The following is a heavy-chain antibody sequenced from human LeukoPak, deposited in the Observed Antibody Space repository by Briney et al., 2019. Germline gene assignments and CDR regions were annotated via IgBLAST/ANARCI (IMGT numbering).Heavy chain of an antibody. CDR3: VLSRMRELMIDY. Sequence: ASVKVSCKASGYTFTSYGISWVRQAPGQGLEWMGWISAHNGNTNYAQKLQGRVTMTTDTSTSTAYMELRSLRSDDTAVYYCVLSRMRELMIDYWGQGTLVTVSS. CDR1: GYTFTSYG. V-gene: IGHV1-18*01. D-gene: IGHD1-26*01. CDR2: ISAHNGNT. J-gene: IGHJ4*02.